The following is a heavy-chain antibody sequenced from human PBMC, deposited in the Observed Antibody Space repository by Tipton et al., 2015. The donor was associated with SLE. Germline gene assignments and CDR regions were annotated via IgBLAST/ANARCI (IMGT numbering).Heavy chain of an antibody. CDR3: ARGTYYYDSSGYNFYWYFDL. CDR2: IYHSGST. V-gene: IGHV4-38-2*02. Sequence: TLSLTCTVSGYSISSGYYWGWIRQPPGKGLEWIGSIYHSGSTYYNPSLKSRVTISVDTSKNQFSLKLSSVTAADTAVYYCARGTYYYDSSGYNFYWYFDLWGRGTLVTVSS. D-gene: IGHD3-22*01. J-gene: IGHJ2*01. CDR1: GYSISSGYY.